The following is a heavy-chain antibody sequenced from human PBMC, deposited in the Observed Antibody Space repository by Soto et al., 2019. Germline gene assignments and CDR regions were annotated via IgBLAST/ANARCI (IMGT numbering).Heavy chain of an antibody. D-gene: IGHD3-3*01. J-gene: IGHJ3*02. V-gene: IGHV1-18*01. Sequence: AAVKGSCKASGYAFTSYGISWARQAPAQGREWMGWISGYNGNTDYAQKRQGRVTLTADTSTSTAYMELRSLRSDDTAVYYCARKGGYDFWSGYSQTSGAFDIWGQGTMVTVSS. CDR3: ARKGGYDFWSGYSQTSGAFDI. CDR2: ISGYNGNT. CDR1: GYAFTSYG.